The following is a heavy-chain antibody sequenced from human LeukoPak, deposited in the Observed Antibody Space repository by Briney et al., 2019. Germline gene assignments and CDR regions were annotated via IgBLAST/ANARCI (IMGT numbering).Heavy chain of an antibody. D-gene: IGHD6-19*01. J-gene: IGHJ4*02. Sequence: GGSLRLSCAASGFTFSSYSMNWVRQAPGKGLEWVSSISSSSSYIYYADSVKGRFTISRDNAKNSLYLQMNSLRAEDTAVCYCARDFTTHSSGWPTDGPDDYWGQGTLVTVSS. CDR2: ISSSSSYI. CDR3: ARDFTTHSSGWPTDGPDDY. CDR1: GFTFSSYS. V-gene: IGHV3-21*01.